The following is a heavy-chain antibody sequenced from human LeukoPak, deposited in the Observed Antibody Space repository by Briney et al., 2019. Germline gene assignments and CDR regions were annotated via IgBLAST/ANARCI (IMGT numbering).Heavy chain of an antibody. CDR2: ISYDGSNK. J-gene: IGHJ4*02. V-gene: IGHV3-30*04. Sequence: GGSLRPSCAASGFTFSSYAMHWVRQAPGKGLEWVAVISYDGSNKYYADSVKGRFTISRDNSKNTLYLQMNSLRAEDTAVYYCARAPMVQYYFDYWGQGTLVTVSS. D-gene: IGHD1-1*01. CDR1: GFTFSSYA. CDR3: ARAPMVQYYFDY.